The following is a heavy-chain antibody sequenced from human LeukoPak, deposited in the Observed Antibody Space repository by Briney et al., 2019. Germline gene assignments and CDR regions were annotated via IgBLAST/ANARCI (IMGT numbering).Heavy chain of an antibody. V-gene: IGHV1-46*01. Sequence: ASVTVSCKASGYTFTSYYMHWVRQAPGQGLEWMGIINPSGGSTSYAQKFQGRVTMTRDTSTSTVYMELSSLRSEDTAVHYCARELYYGDYDILTGTFDYWGQGTLVTVSS. CDR3: ARELYYGDYDILTGTFDY. D-gene: IGHD3-9*01. CDR1: GYTFTSYY. J-gene: IGHJ4*02. CDR2: INPSGGST.